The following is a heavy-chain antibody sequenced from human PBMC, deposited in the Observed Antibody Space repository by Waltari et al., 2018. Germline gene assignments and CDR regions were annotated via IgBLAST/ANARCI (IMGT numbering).Heavy chain of an antibody. J-gene: IGHJ4*02. D-gene: IGHD3-3*01. V-gene: IGHV1-18*01. CDR3: ARDRSLSGFWSGYGDY. CDR1: GYTFTSYG. CDR2: ISAYNGNT. Sequence: QVQLVQSGAEVKKPGASVKVSCKASGYTFTSYGISWVRQAPGQGLEGMGWISAYNGNTNSAQKLQGRVTMTTDTSTITAYMELRSLRSDDTAVYYCARDRSLSGFWSGYGDYWGQGTLVTVSS.